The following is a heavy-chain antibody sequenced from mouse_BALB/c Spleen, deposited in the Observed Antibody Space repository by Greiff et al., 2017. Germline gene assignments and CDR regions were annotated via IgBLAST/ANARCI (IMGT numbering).Heavy chain of an antibody. J-gene: IGHJ4*01. V-gene: IGHV5-6-4*01. Sequence: EVMLVESGGGLVKPGGSLKLSCAASGFTFSSYTMSWVRQTPEKRLEWVATISSGGSYTYYPDSVKGRFTISRDNAKNTLYLQMSSLKSEDTAMYYCTREGGARCDYWGQGTSVTVSS. CDR2: ISSGGSYT. CDR1: GFTFSSYT. D-gene: IGHD3-3*01. CDR3: TREGGARCDY.